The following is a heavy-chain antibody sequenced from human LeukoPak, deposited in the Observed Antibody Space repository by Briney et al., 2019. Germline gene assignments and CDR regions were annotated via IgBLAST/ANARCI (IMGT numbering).Heavy chain of an antibody. CDR3: ARDRGNYYDSSGAFDI. D-gene: IGHD3-22*01. J-gene: IGHJ3*02. Sequence: SETLSLTCTVSGGSISSSSYYWGWIRQPPGKGLEWIGSIYYSGSTKYNPSLKSRVTISMDTSKNQFSLKLSSVTAADTAVYYCARDRGNYYDSSGAFDIWGQGTMVTVSS. CDR1: GGSISSSSYY. V-gene: IGHV4-39*07. CDR2: IYYSGST.